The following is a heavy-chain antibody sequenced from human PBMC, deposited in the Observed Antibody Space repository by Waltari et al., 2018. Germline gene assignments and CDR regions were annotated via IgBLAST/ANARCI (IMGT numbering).Heavy chain of an antibody. D-gene: IGHD2-15*01. CDR3: ATLLYCSGGSCFHEYYFDY. CDR2: IYHSGST. CDR1: GYSISSGYY. V-gene: IGHV4-38-2*01. J-gene: IGHJ4*02. Sequence: QVQLQESGPGLGKPSETLSLTCAVSGYSISSGYYWGWIRHPPGKGLEWIGRIYHSGSTYYNPSLKSRVTISVDTSKNQFSLKLSSVTAADTAVYYCATLLYCSGGSCFHEYYFDYWGQGTLVTVSS.